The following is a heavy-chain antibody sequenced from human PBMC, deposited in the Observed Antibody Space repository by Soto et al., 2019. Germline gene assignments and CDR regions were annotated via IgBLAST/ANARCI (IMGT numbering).Heavy chain of an antibody. Sequence: EVQLVESGGGLVQPGGSLRLSCAVSGFDVSTNHMTWVRQAPGKGLEWVSIIYSGGATDYAASVKGRLTISRDNSENTLHLQMNSLRGEDTAKYYCVRDDGAVWGHGTTVIVSS. J-gene: IGHJ6*01. CDR1: GFDVSTNH. D-gene: IGHD3-10*01. V-gene: IGHV3-66*01. CDR3: VRDDGAV. CDR2: IYSGGAT.